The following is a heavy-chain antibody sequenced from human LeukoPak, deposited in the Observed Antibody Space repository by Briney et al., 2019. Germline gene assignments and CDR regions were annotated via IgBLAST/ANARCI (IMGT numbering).Heavy chain of an antibody. D-gene: IGHD2-2*01. V-gene: IGHV1-2*02. CDR3: ARGWPHVLAVPDAIWGF. CDR1: GYNFADYY. CDR2: INPHSGGT. Sequence: GASVKVSCKASGYNFADYYLHWVRLSPGQGLEWMGWINPHSGGTNYAEKFQGRLSMTRDTSISTASMELSRLRDDDTAVYFCARGWPHVLAVPDAIWGFWGQGTRVTVSS. J-gene: IGHJ4*02.